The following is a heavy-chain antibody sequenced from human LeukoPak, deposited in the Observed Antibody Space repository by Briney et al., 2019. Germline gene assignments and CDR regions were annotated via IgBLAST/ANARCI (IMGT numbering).Heavy chain of an antibody. J-gene: IGHJ4*02. D-gene: IGHD4/OR15-4a*01. V-gene: IGHV4-30-4*01. CDR1: GGSISSGDYY. Sequence: NSSETLSLTCTVSGGSISSGDYYWSWIRQPPGKGLEWIGYIYYSGSTYYNPSLKSRVTMSVDTSKTQCSLKLSAVTAADTAVYYCARELTYADYWGQGTLVTVSS. CDR2: IYYSGST. CDR3: ARELTYADY.